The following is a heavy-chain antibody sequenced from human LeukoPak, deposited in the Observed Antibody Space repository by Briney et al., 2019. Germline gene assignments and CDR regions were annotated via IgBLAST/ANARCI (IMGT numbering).Heavy chain of an antibody. CDR2: INYSGST. V-gene: IGHV4-59*01. Sequence: SETLSLTCTVSGASISSYYWSWIRQPPGKGLEWIGYINYSGSTNYTPSLKSRVTISVDTSKNQFSLKLSSVTAADTALYYCAREAWVSGDSKYRYYGIDVWGQGTTVTVSS. J-gene: IGHJ6*02. D-gene: IGHD4-17*01. CDR3: AREAWVSGDSKYRYYGIDV. CDR1: GASISSYY.